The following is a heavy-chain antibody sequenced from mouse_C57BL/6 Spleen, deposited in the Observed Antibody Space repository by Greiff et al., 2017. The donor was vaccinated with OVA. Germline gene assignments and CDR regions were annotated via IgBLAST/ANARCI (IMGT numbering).Heavy chain of an antibody. J-gene: IGHJ4*01. CDR3: ARRSYYGSSYAMDY. CDR1: GFTFSDYY. Sequence: EVKLEESGGGLVQPGGSLKLSCAASGFTFSDYYMYWVRQTPEKRLEWVAYISNGGGSTYYPDTVKGRFTISRDNAKNTLYLQMSRLKSEDTAMYYCARRSYYGSSYAMDYWGQGTSVTVSS. CDR2: ISNGGGST. V-gene: IGHV5-12*01. D-gene: IGHD1-1*01.